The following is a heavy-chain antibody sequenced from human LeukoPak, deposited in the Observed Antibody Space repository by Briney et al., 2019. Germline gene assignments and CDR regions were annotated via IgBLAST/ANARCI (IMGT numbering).Heavy chain of an antibody. V-gene: IGHV3-48*03. CDR3: ARDNTRGTFDY. J-gene: IGHJ4*02. CDR1: GFTFSSYE. CDR2: ISSSGSTI. D-gene: IGHD1-1*01. Sequence: GGSLRLSCAASGFTFSSYEMNWVRQAPGKGLEWVSYISSSGSTIYYADSVKGRFTISIDNAKNSLYLQMNSLRAEDTAVYYCARDNTRGTFDYWGQGTLVTVSS.